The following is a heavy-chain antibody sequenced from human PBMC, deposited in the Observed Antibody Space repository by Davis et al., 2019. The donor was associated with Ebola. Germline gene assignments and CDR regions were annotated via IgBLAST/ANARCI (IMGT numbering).Heavy chain of an antibody. CDR2: ISYDGSSK. V-gene: IGHV3-30*03. CDR1: GFTFSSYG. J-gene: IGHJ4*02. CDR3: ARDPGLGFDY. D-gene: IGHD6-19*01. Sequence: GESLKISCAVSGFTFSSYGMHWVRQAPGKGLQWVARISYDGSSKYYADSVKGRFTISRDTSKNTMYLQMNSLRSEDTAVYFCARDPGLGFDYWGQGTLVTVSS.